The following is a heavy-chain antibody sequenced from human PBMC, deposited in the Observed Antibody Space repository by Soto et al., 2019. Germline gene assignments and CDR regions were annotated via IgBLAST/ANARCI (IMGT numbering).Heavy chain of an antibody. CDR1: GFSFRIYT. D-gene: IGHD3-10*01. J-gene: IGHJ4*02. CDR3: ASVYGTGSPDY. Sequence: PGGSLRPSCTASGFSFRIYTMNWVRQAPGKGLEWVSYISSSSTYMYYADSVKGRFTIARDNAKNSLYLQMNSLRADDTAVYDCASVYGTGSPDYWGQGSLVTVSS. CDR2: ISSSSTYM. V-gene: IGHV3-21*01.